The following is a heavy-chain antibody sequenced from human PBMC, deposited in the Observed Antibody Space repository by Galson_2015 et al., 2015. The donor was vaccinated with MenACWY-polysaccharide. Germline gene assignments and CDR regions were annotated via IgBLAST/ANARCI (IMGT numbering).Heavy chain of an antibody. CDR2: INNDGSAT. J-gene: IGHJ4*02. D-gene: IGHD3-16*01. Sequence: SLRLSCAASEFTFSNHWMHWVRQAPGEGLVWVSGINNDGSATSCADSVKGRITISRDNARNTVYLQMNGSRAEDTAVYYCARGGGYRLDYWGQGALVTVSS. CDR3: ARGGGYRLDY. V-gene: IGHV3-74*01. CDR1: EFTFSNHW.